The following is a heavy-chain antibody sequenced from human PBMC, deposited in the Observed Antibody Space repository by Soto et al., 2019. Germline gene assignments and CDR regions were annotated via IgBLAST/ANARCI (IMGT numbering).Heavy chain of an antibody. Sequence: EVQLLESGGGLVQPGGSLRLSCAASGFTFSSFAMSWVRQAPGKGLEWVSAIGSRGDSTYYADSVKGRFTISRDNSKNTLYLQMSSVRAEDTAVYYCAKDLIYGYNSGRPFDSWGQGTLVTVSS. J-gene: IGHJ4*02. D-gene: IGHD6-19*01. CDR1: GFTFSSFA. CDR3: AKDLIYGYNSGRPFDS. V-gene: IGHV3-23*01. CDR2: IGSRGDST.